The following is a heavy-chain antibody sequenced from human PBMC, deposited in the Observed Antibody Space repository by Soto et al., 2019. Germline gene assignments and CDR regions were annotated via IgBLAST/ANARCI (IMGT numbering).Heavy chain of an antibody. CDR3: ASQHYYDSSGYYVVY. J-gene: IGHJ4*02. CDR1: GGSISSGGYS. Sequence: PSETLSLTCAVSGGSISSGGYSWSWIRQPPGKGLEWIGYIYHSGGTYYNPSLKSRVTISVDTSKNQFSLKLSSVTAADTAVYYCASQHYYDSSGYYVVYWGQGTLVTVSS. CDR2: IYHSGGT. D-gene: IGHD3-22*01. V-gene: IGHV4-30-2*03.